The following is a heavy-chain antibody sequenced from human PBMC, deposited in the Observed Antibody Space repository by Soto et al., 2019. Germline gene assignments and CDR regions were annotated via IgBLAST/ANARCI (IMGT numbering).Heavy chain of an antibody. J-gene: IGHJ4*02. CDR3: ARFNCSSTSCHLGY. CDR1: GGTFSSYA. V-gene: IGHV1-69*06. D-gene: IGHD2-2*01. Sequence: GASVKVSCKASGGTFSSYAISWVRQAPGQGLEWMGGIIPIFGTANYAQKFQGRVTITADKSTSTAYMELSSLRSEDTAVYYCARFNCSSTSCHLGYWGQGTLVTVSS. CDR2: IIPIFGTA.